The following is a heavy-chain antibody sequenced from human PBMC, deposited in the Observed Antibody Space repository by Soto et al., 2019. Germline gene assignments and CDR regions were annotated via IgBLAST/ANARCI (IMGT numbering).Heavy chain of an antibody. CDR3: ARQEWSPLTGTSIYLFDY. CDR1: GYSFTSYW. J-gene: IGHJ4*02. V-gene: IGHV5-51*01. Sequence: PGESLKISCQGSGYSFTSYWIGWVRRMPGKGLEWMGTIYPGDSDTRYSPSFQGQVTISADKSISTAYLQWSSLKASDTAMYYCARQEWSPLTGTSIYLFDYWGQGTLVTVSS. CDR2: IYPGDSDT. D-gene: IGHD1-7*01.